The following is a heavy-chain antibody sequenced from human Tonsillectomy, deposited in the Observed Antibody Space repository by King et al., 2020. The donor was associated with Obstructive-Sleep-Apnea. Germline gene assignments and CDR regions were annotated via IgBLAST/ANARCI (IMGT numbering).Heavy chain of an antibody. CDR2: ISSSMSTI. V-gene: IGHV3-48*04. CDR3: ASRGLDY. CDR1: GFTFSSYS. Sequence: VQLVESGGGLVQPGGSLRLSCAASGFTFSSYSMNWVRQAPGKGLEWVSYISSSMSTIYYADSVKGRFTISRDNPKNSLYLQMNSLRAEDTAVYYCASRGLDYWGQGTLVTVSS. D-gene: IGHD3-10*01. J-gene: IGHJ4*02.